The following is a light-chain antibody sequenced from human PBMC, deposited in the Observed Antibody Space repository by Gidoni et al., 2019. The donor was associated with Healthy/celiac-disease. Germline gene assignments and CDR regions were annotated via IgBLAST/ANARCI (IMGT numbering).Light chain of an antibody. Sequence: DIQMTQSPSTLSASVGDRVTITCRASQSISSWLAWYQQKPGNAPKLLIYDASSLESGVPSRFSGSGSGTEFTLTISSLQPDDFATYYCQQYNSYSQTFGQGTKVEIK. V-gene: IGKV1-5*01. CDR1: QSISSW. CDR2: DAS. J-gene: IGKJ1*01. CDR3: QQYNSYSQT.